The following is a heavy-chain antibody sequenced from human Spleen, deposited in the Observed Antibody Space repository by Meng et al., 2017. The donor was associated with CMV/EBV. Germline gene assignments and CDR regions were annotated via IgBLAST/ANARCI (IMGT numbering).Heavy chain of an antibody. V-gene: IGHV1-2*02. D-gene: IGHD2-21*01. CDR3: ARGSRGAHIVVVIAPKGESFQH. CDR1: YS. Sequence: YSMHCGRQAPRQGREWLGWVNPGSGGTNGGRKFKGRVTVTRDTSISSAYMGLSRLKSEVTTVYYCARGSRGAHIVVVIAPKGESFQHWGQGTLVTVSS. CDR2: VNPGSGGT. J-gene: IGHJ1*01.